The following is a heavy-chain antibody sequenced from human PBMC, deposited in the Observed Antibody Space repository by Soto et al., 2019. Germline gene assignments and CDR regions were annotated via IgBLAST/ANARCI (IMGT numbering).Heavy chain of an antibody. CDR2: IIPIFGTA. V-gene: IGHV1-69*01. J-gene: IGHJ6*02. CDR1: GGTFSSYA. D-gene: IGHD3-3*01. CDR3: ARVVGLQGRFLEWLLPTQYYYYYYGMDV. Sequence: QVQRVQSGAEVKKPGSSVKVSCKASGGTFSSYAISWVRQAPGQGLEWMGGIIPIFGTANYAQKFQGRVTITAEESTSTAYLELSSLRSEDTAVYYCARVVGLQGRFLEWLLPTQYYYYYYGMDVWGQGSTVTVSS.